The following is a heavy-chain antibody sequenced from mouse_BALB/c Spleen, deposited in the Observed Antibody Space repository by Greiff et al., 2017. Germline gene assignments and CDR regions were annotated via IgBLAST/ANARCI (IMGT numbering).Heavy chain of an antibody. CDR1: GFNIKDYY. CDR2: IDPENGNT. Sequence: VQLQQSGAELVRPGALVKLSCKASGFNIKDYYMHWVKQRPEQGLEWIGWIDPENGNTIYDPKFQGKASITADTSSNTAYLQLSSLTSEDTAVYYCAIEDYWGQGTSVTVSS. CDR3: AIEDY. J-gene: IGHJ4*01. V-gene: IGHV14-1*02.